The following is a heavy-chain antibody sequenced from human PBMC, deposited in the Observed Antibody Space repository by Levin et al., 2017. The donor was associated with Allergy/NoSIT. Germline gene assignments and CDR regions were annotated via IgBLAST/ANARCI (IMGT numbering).Heavy chain of an antibody. CDR1: GYNFLSYW. V-gene: IGHV5-51*01. CDR2: ILPFDSEA. CDR3: ARQSDSGFDFLGY. D-gene: IGHD5-12*01. Sequence: GESLKISCKVSGYNFLSYWIGWARQMPGKGLEWMGIILPFDSEARYSPSFKGQVTISADKSTRTAYLQWSSLKASDTAMYFCARQSDSGFDFLGYWGQGTLVTVSS. J-gene: IGHJ4*02.